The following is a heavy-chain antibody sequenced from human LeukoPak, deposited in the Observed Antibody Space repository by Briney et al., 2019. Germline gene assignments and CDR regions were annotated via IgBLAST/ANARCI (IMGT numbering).Heavy chain of an antibody. J-gene: IGHJ4*02. CDR3: ARGYSEDFDY. D-gene: IGHD2-15*01. V-gene: IGHV4-39*07. Sequence: SETLSLTCSVSGGSISSSSYYWGWIRQPPGKGLEWIGEINHSGSTNYNPSLKSRVTISVDTSKNQFSLKLSSVTAADTAVYYCARGYSEDFDYWGQGTLVTVSS. CDR1: GGSISSSSYY. CDR2: INHSGST.